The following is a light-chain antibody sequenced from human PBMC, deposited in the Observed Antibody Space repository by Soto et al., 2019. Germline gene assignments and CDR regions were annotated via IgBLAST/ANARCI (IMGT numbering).Light chain of an antibody. V-gene: IGKV3-20*01. Sequence: EIVWPQSPGTLSLSPGERATLSCRVSQSVSSSYLAWYQQKPGQAPRLLIYGASSRATGIPDRFSGSGSGTDFTLTISRLEPEDFAVFYCQQYGNSPITFGQGTRLEIK. CDR2: GAS. CDR3: QQYGNSPIT. J-gene: IGKJ5*01. CDR1: QSVSSSY.